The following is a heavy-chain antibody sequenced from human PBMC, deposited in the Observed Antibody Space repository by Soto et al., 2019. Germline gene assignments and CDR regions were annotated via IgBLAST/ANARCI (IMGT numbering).Heavy chain of an antibody. CDR3: AKERDIVVVVAPLDY. CDR2: ISYDGSNK. J-gene: IGHJ4*02. V-gene: IGHV3-30*18. CDR1: GFTFSSYG. Sequence: LRLSCAASGFTFSSYGMHWVRQAPGKGLEWVAVISYDGSNKYYADSVKGRFTISRDNSKNTLYLQMNSLRAEDTAVYYCAKERDIVVVVAPLDYWGQGTLVTVSS. D-gene: IGHD2-15*01.